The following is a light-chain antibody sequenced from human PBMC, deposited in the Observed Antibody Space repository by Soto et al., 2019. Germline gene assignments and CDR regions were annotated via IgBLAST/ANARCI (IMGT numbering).Light chain of an antibody. CDR2: GNN. J-gene: IGLJ1*01. Sequence: QSVLTQPPSVSGAPGQRVTISCPGSSSNIGAGYGVNWYQHLPGTAPKLLIYGNNNRPSGVPDRFSASKSGPSASLAITGLQADDEADYYCQSYDSSLSAPYVFGTGTKVTVL. V-gene: IGLV1-40*01. CDR1: SSNIGAGYG. CDR3: QSYDSSLSAPYV.